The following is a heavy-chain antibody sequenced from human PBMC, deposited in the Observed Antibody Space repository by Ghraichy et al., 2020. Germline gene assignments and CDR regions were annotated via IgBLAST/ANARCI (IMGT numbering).Heavy chain of an antibody. Sequence: SETLSLICTVSGGFISNYYWSWIRQPPGKGLEWIGYINYSGSTNYNPSLKSRVTISVDTSKNRFSLKLSSVTDADTAVYYCARGSSGWYDREPYQHWGQGTLVTVSS. V-gene: IGHV4-59*01. J-gene: IGHJ1*01. CDR1: GGFISNYY. CDR3: ARGSSGWYDREPYQH. CDR2: INYSGST. D-gene: IGHD6-19*01.